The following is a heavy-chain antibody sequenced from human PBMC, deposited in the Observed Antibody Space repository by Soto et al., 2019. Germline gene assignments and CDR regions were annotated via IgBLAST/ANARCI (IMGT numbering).Heavy chain of an antibody. CDR2: IASKTYGATR. D-gene: IGHD2-8*01. J-gene: IGHJ3*02. CDR1: GFRFSDYA. V-gene: IGHV3-49*04. CDR3: TRLPPEWFRTTPFDT. Sequence: GGSLRLSCTGFGFRFSDYAVTWVRQTPGKGLEWVGFIASKTYGATREYAASVKGRFIISRDDPNSIAYLQMNGLKIEDTAVYFCTRLPPEWFRTTPFDTWGQGTRVTVSS.